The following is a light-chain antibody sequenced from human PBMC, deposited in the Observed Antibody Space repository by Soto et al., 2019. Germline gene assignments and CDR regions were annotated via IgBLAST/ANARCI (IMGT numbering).Light chain of an antibody. CDR2: AAS. V-gene: IGKV1-39*01. CDR1: HSISTY. Sequence: ESQIAQPSSARSASIVDRVTITCRASHSISTYLHWYQQKPGKAPNLLIYAASTLQSGVPSRFSGSGSGTDFTLTISSLLPEDFATYFCQHRYSLPLTFGRGTKVDIK. J-gene: IGKJ4*01. CDR3: QHRYSLPLT.